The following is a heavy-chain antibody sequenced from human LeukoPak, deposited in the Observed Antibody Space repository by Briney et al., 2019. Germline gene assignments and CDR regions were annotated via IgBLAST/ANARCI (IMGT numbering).Heavy chain of an antibody. Sequence: SGGSLRLSCAGSGFTFSSYAMSWVRQAPGKGPEWVSLISTSGASTFYLDSVKGRFTVSRDNSQNTQYLQMTRLRAEDTAVYYCAKDFSPGSKRHSPFEHWGQGTLVTVSS. V-gene: IGHV3-23*01. D-gene: IGHD3-10*01. CDR3: AKDFSPGSKRHSPFEH. J-gene: IGHJ4*02. CDR2: ISTSGAST. CDR1: GFTFSSYA.